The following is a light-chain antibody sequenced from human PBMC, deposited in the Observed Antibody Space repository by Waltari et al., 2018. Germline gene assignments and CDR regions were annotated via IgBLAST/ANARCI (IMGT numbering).Light chain of an antibody. Sequence: QSALTQPASVSESPGQSITIPCTGTRSAVGGYNYVSWYQQHPGKAPKLMIYDVSKRPSGVSNRFSGSKSGNTASLTISGLQAEDEADYYCSSYTSSSPVVFGGGTKLTVL. CDR2: DVS. CDR1: RSAVGGYNY. J-gene: IGLJ2*01. CDR3: SSYTSSSPVV. V-gene: IGLV2-14*01.